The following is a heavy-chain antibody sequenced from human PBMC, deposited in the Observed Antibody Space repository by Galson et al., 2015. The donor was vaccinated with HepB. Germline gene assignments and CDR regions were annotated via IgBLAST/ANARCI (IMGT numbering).Heavy chain of an antibody. D-gene: IGHD3-16*01. CDR3: VKDIRGDGRLYGLDV. CDR1: GFRFNDYA. CDR2: ISWKSDTI. V-gene: IGHV3-9*01. Sequence: SLRLSCAASGFRFNDYALHWVRLAPGKGLEWVSGISWKSDTIGYADSVKGRFTISRDNAKNSLYLQMNSLRPEDTALYYCVKDIRGDGRLYGLDVWGQGTTVTVSS. J-gene: IGHJ6*02.